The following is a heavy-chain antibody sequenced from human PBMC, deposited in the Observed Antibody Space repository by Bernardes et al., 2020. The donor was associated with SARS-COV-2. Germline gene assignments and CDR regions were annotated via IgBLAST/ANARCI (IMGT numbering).Heavy chain of an antibody. J-gene: IGHJ6*02. D-gene: IGHD3-22*01. CDR2: ITTYNGQT. CDR1: GYTFTSHS. V-gene: IGHV1-18*01. Sequence: ASVKVSCKASGYTFTSHSISWVRQAPGQGLEWMGWITTYNGQTHYEDKLKGRITMTTDTSTSTVYMEPKNLGSDDTAIYYCARVEGITYFYGLDVWGQGTTVTVSS. CDR3: ARVEGITYFYGLDV.